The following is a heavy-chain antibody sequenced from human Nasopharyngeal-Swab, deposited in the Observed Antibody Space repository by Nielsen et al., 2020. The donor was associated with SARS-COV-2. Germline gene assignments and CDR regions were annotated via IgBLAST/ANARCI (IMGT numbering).Heavy chain of an antibody. J-gene: IGHJ4*02. CDR2: IYYSGSN. CDR1: GGSISSSSYY. Sequence: SETLSLTFTVSGGSISSSSYYWGWIRQPPGKGLEWIVSIYYSGSNYYNPSLKIRVTISVDTSKKQFSLKLSSVTAADTAVYYCARRGIAVAGSFDYWGQGTLVTVSS. CDR3: ARRGIAVAGSFDY. V-gene: IGHV4-39*01. D-gene: IGHD6-19*01.